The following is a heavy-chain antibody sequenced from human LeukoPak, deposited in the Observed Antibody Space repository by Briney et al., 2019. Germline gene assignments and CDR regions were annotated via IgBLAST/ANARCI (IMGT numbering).Heavy chain of an antibody. D-gene: IGHD6-19*01. V-gene: IGHV3-48*03. CDR3: AKVSGSGWHFDH. J-gene: IGHJ4*02. CDR2: ISSSGSLI. CDR1: GFTFSNYE. Sequence: GGSLRLSCAASGFTFSNYEMNWVRQAPGKGLEWVSFISSSGSLIYYADPVKGRFTISRDSAKNSLYLQMDSLRVEDTAVYYCAKVSGSGWHFDHWGQGTLVTVSS.